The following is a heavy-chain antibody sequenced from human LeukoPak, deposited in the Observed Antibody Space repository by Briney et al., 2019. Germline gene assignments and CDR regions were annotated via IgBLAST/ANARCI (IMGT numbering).Heavy chain of an antibody. V-gene: IGHV3-7*01. CDR2: IKEDGSQK. CDR1: GFSLSSQW. D-gene: IGHD3-16*01. Sequence: AGGSLRLSCAASGFSLSSQWMSWVRQAPGKGPEWVANIKEDGSQKSYVDSVKGRFTISRDNAKNSLYLPMNSLRAEDTAVYYCARAFSWGQGTLVTVSS. J-gene: IGHJ5*02. CDR3: ARAFS.